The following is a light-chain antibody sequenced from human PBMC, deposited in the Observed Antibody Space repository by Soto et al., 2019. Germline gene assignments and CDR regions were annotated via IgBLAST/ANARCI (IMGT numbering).Light chain of an antibody. CDR3: QQRSNWPWT. V-gene: IGKV3-11*01. Sequence: EIVLTQSPATLSLSPGERATLSCRASQSVSNFLAWYQQKPGQAPRLLISDASNRATGIPGRCSGSGSGTDLSLTISSLEPEDFAVYYCQQRSNWPWTFGQGTKVEIK. J-gene: IGKJ1*01. CDR1: QSVSNF. CDR2: DAS.